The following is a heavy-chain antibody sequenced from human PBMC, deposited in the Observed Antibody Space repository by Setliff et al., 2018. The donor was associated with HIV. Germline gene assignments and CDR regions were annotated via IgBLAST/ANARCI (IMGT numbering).Heavy chain of an antibody. CDR1: GFNVNDKY. CDR3: AKLQEGHVYSHYDS. CDR2: ISGSGSTT. V-gene: IGHV3-23*01. J-gene: IGHJ4*02. D-gene: IGHD2-21*01. Sequence: PGGSLRLSCAASGFNVNDKYMSWVRQAPGKGLEWVSSISGSGSTTYYADSVKGRLTISRDNSQNALYLHMNSLRAEDTAVYYCAKLQEGHVYSHYDSWGQGTLVTVSS.